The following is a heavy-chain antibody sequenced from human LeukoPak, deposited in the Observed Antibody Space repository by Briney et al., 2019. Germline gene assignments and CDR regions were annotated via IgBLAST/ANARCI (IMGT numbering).Heavy chain of an antibody. CDR3: AREPIYGGNSQYFQH. D-gene: IGHD4-23*01. CDR1: GGSISSYY. V-gene: IGHV4-59*01. CDR2: IYYSGST. Sequence: SETLSLTCTVSGGSISSYYWSWIRQPPGKGLEWIGYIYYSGSTNYNPSLKSRVTISVDTSKNQLSLKLSSVTAADTAVYYCAREPIYGGNSQYFQHWGQGTLVTVSS. J-gene: IGHJ1*01.